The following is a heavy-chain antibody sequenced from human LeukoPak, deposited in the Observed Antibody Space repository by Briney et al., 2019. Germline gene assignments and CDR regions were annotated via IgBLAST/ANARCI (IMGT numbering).Heavy chain of an antibody. J-gene: IGHJ4*02. CDR3: TRSYYDSSGYYKY. CDR1: GFTFGDYA. Sequence: GRSLRLSCTATGFTFGDYAMSWFRQAPGKGLEWVGFIRSKAYGGTTEYAASVKGRFTISRDDSKSIAHLQMNSLKTEDTAVYYCTRSYYDSSGYYKYRGQGTLVTVSS. CDR2: IRSKAYGGTT. D-gene: IGHD3-22*01. V-gene: IGHV3-49*03.